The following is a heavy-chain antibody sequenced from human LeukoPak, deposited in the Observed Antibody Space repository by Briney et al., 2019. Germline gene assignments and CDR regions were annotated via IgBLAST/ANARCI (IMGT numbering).Heavy chain of an antibody. CDR1: GGSISRYS. Sequence: PSETLSLTCSVSGGSISRYSWSWLRQPPGKGLEWIGYLYESGTTNYRASLKSRVTMSVDTSKNHFSLRLSSVTAADTAVYYCATQELVPAALNAFDIWGQGTLVTVSS. J-gene: IGHJ3*02. CDR2: LYESGTT. CDR3: ATQELVPAALNAFDI. V-gene: IGHV4-59*08. D-gene: IGHD2-2*01.